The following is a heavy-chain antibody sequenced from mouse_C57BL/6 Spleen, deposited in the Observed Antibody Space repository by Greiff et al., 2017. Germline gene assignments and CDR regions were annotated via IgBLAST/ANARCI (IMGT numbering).Heavy chain of an antibody. Sequence: VQLQQSGAELVRPGASVTLSCTASGYTFTDYEMHWVKQTPVHGLEWIGAIDPETGGTAYNQKFKGKAILTADKSSSTAYMELRSLTSEDSAVYYCTRDYDYEYYFDYWGKGTTLTVSS. CDR1: GYTFTDYE. CDR2: IDPETGGT. D-gene: IGHD2-4*01. V-gene: IGHV1-15*01. CDR3: TRDYDYEYYFDY. J-gene: IGHJ2*01.